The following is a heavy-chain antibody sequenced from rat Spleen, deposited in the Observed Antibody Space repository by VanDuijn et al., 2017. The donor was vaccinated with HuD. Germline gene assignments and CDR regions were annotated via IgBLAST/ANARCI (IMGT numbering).Heavy chain of an antibody. V-gene: IGHV5-22*01. Sequence: EVQLVESGGGLVQPGRSMKLSCAASGFTFSDYYMAWVRQAPKKGLEWVASISYDGSGTYYGDSVQGRFTISRDNAKSSLFLQMNSLRSEDTATYYCARQDIYYGYNYGWFAYWGQGTLVTVSS. J-gene: IGHJ3*01. CDR1: GFTFSDYY. CDR3: ARQDIYYGYNYGWFAY. CDR2: ISYDGSGT. D-gene: IGHD1-9*01.